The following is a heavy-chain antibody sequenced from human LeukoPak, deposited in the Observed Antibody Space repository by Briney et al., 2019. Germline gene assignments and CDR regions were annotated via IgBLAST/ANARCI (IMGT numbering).Heavy chain of an antibody. CDR1: GGSISSSSYY. CDR2: TYYSGST. Sequence: PSETLSLTCTVSGGSISSSSYYWGWIRQPPGKGLEWIGSTYYSGSTYYNPSLESRVTISVDTSKNQFSLKLSSVTAADTAVYYCARDEFRGDSTPRFDIWGQGTMVTVSS. V-gene: IGHV4-39*07. D-gene: IGHD3-22*01. J-gene: IGHJ3*02. CDR3: ARDEFRGDSTPRFDI.